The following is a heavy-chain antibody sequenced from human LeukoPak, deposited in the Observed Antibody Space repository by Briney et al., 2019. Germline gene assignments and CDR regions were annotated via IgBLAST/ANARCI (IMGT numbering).Heavy chain of an antibody. CDR3: ARAATAAGPYGMDV. CDR1: GFTVSNNY. V-gene: IGHV3-66*01. Sequence: EGSLRLSCAASGFTVSNNYMNWVRQAPGKGLEWVSVIYSGGSTYYADSVKGRFTISRDNSKNTLYIQMNTLRAEDTAVYYCARAATAAGPYGMDVWGQGTTVTVSS. CDR2: IYSGGST. D-gene: IGHD6-13*01. J-gene: IGHJ6*02.